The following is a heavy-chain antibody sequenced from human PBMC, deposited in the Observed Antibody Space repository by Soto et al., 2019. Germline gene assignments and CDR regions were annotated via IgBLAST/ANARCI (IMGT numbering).Heavy chain of an antibody. J-gene: IGHJ4*02. CDR3: ASFYDSDY. CDR1: GGSISSYY. D-gene: IGHD2-2*01. V-gene: IGHV4-59*01. Sequence: PSETLSLTCTVSGGSISSYYWSWIRQPPGKGLEWIGYIYYSGSTNYNPSLKSRVTISVDTSKNQFSLKLSSVTAADTAVYYCASFYDSDYWGQGTLVTVSS. CDR2: IYYSGST.